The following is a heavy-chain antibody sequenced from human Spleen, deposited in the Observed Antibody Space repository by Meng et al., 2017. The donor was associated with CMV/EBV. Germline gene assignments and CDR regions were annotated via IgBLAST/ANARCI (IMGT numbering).Heavy chain of an antibody. J-gene: IGHJ4*02. D-gene: IGHD3-10*02. CDR1: GDSMSGYY. V-gene: IGHV4-59*01. CDR2: IYYTGDT. CDR3: VRGMFGRGYFDR. Sequence: ETLSLTCAVSGDSMSGYYWSWIRLPPGKGLEWIGYIYYTGDTNYNPSLKSRVTISVDTSNNQFSLKMTSVTTADTAVYYCVRGMFGRGYFDRWGQGTLVTVSS.